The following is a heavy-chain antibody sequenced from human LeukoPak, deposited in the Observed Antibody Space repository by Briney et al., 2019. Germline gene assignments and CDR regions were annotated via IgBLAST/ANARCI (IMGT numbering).Heavy chain of an antibody. CDR2: INPNSGGT. V-gene: IGHV1-2*02. CDR3: ARGPGRIVVVQTTIDY. Sequence: ASVKVSCKASGYTFTGYYMHWVRQAPGQGLEWMGWINPNSGGTNYAQKFQGRVTMTRDTSISTAYMELSRLRSVDTAVYYCARGPGRIVVVQTTIDYWGQGTLVTVSS. CDR1: GYTFTGYY. D-gene: IGHD3-22*01. J-gene: IGHJ4*02.